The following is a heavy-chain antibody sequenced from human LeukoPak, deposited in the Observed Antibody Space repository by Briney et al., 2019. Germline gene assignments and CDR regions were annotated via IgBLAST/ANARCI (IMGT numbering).Heavy chain of an antibody. D-gene: IGHD5-24*01. CDR2: ISYDGSNK. CDR3: AIGRDGYNYY. Sequence: PGGSLRLSCAASGFTFSSYAMHWVRQAPGKGLEWVAVISYDGSNKYYADSVKGRFTISRDNSKNTLYLQMNSLRAEDTAVYYCAIGRDGYNYYWGQGTLVTVSS. V-gene: IGHV3-30*14. CDR1: GFTFSSYA. J-gene: IGHJ4*02.